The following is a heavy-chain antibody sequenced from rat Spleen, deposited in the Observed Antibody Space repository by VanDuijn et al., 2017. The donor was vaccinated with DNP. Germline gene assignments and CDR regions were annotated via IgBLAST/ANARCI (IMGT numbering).Heavy chain of an antibody. Sequence: EVQLVESGGGLVQPGRSLKLSCAASGFIFSDYYMAWVRQAPTKGLEWVAYISYDGASYYRDSVKGRFTISRDNAKSTLYLQMISLRSEDMATYYCARHVLPLRVWDYWGQGVMVTVSS. J-gene: IGHJ2*01. D-gene: IGHD4-1*01. CDR3: ARHVLPLRVWDY. V-gene: IGHV5-22*01. CDR2: ISYDGAS. CDR1: GFIFSDYY.